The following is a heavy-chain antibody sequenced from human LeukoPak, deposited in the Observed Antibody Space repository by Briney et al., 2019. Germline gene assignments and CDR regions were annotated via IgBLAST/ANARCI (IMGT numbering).Heavy chain of an antibody. Sequence: GESLKISLKGSGYSLKSHWSGWVRQLPGKGLEWMGIICPGDSDTRFSPSFQGQVTISADKSISTAYLQWTSLKASDTAMYYCARPEGTGLSHAFENWGQGTMVTASS. CDR3: ARPEGTGLSHAFEN. J-gene: IGHJ3*02. CDR1: GYSLKSHW. CDR2: ICPGDSDT. D-gene: IGHD2-8*02. V-gene: IGHV5-51*01.